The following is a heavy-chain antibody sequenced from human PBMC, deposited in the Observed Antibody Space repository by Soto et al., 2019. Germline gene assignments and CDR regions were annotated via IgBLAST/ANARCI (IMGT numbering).Heavy chain of an antibody. Sequence: EVQLVESGGGLVKPGGSLRLSCAASGVTCSSYSMNWVRQAPGKGLEWVSSISSSSSYIYYADSVKGRFTISRDNAKNSLYLQMNSLRAEDTAVYYCARDGAMRDYPYYYDYYGMDVW. CDR2: ISSSSSYI. J-gene: IGHJ6*01. V-gene: IGHV3-21*01. D-gene: IGHD2-2*01. CDR3: ARDGAMRDYPYYYDYYGMDV. CDR1: GVTCSSYS.